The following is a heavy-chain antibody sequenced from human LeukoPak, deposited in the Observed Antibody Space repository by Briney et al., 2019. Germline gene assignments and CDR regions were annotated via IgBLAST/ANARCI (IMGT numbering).Heavy chain of an antibody. CDR3: ARGLFTIFGVVSRDDAFDI. CDR1: GGSISSGLYY. V-gene: IGHV4-39*01. Sequence: SETLSLTCTVSGGSISSGLYYWGWIRQPPGKGLEWIGTIYYSGSTYYNPSLKTRVTISVDTSKNRFSLKLSSVTAADTAVYYCARGLFTIFGVVSRDDAFDIWGQGTMVTVSS. J-gene: IGHJ3*02. CDR2: IYYSGST. D-gene: IGHD3-3*01.